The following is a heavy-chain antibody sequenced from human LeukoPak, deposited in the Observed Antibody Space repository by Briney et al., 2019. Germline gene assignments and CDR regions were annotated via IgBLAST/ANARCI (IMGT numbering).Heavy chain of an antibody. CDR1: GFTFSSYS. Sequence: GGSLRLSCAASGFTFSSYSMNWVRQAPGKGLEWVSHITASGTAMFYADSVKGRFTISRDNSKNTLYLQMNSLRAEDTAVYYCARRGDGGRSFDYWGQGTLVTVSS. V-gene: IGHV3-48*01. CDR3: ARRGDGGRSFDY. J-gene: IGHJ4*02. CDR2: ITASGTAM. D-gene: IGHD4-23*01.